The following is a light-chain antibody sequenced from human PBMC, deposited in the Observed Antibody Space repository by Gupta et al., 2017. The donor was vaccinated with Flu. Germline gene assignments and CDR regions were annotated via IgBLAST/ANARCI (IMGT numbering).Light chain of an antibody. CDR3: QQYYYKPLT. CDR2: WAS. Sequence: LGERATINWMSRQGVLYSSNNQNYLTWYHQRPGRPPKLLISWASPRESGVPDRFSCDGSGTDFTLAITSLQAEDVAVYSCQQYYYKPLTFGHRTKVDI. CDR1: QGVLYSSNNQNY. V-gene: IGKV4-1*01. J-gene: IGKJ3*01.